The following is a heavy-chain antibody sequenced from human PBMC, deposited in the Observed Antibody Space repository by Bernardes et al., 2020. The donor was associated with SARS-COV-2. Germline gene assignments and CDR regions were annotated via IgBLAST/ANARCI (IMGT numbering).Heavy chain of an antibody. CDR1: GITFSSYA. CDR3: GKHRTYSGYDSSTDY. V-gene: IGHV3-23*01. D-gene: IGHD5-12*01. Sequence: GGSLRLSCAASGITFSSYAMSWVRQAPGKGLEWVSMISGSGDITYNADSVKGRFTISRDNSKNTLYLQINSLRAEDTAVYYCGKHRTYSGYDSSTDYWGHGTRVTVSS. CDR2: ISGSGDIT. J-gene: IGHJ4*01.